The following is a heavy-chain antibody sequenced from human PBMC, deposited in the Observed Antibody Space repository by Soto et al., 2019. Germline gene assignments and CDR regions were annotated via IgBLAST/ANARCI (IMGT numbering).Heavy chain of an antibody. CDR2: IWYDGSNK. V-gene: IGHV3-33*03. CDR1: GFSFSSYG. Sequence: GGSLRLSCAASGFSFSSYGMHWVRQAPGKGLDWVAVIWYDGSNKYYAESVKGRFTISRDNSKNTLYVQMNSLTVEDTAVYYCARAQYTGSYFDACDVWGQGTMGTVSS. CDR3: ARAQYTGSYFDACDV. D-gene: IGHD1-26*01. J-gene: IGHJ3*01.